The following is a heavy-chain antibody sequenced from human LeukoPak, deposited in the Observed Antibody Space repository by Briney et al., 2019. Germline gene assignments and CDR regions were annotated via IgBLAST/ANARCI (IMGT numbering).Heavy chain of an antibody. J-gene: IGHJ5*02. D-gene: IGHD5-18*01. V-gene: IGHV3-74*03. CDR1: GFTFGSYG. CDR3: ARDGHNYGTDH. Sequence: PGGSLRLSCAVSGFTFGSYGMHWVRQIPGKELVWVSHINTDGSRTMYADSVKGRFTIARDNALNAVDLQMNSLRVEDTAVYYCARDGHNYGTDHWGQGILVTVSS. CDR2: INTDGSRT.